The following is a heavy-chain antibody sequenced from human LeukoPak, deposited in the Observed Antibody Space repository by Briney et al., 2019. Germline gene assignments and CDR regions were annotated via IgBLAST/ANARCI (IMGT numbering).Heavy chain of an antibody. V-gene: IGHV3-23*01. D-gene: IGHD2-2*01. J-gene: IGHJ4*02. CDR1: GFTFSSYA. CDR3: ANHCSSTSCYESYFDY. CDR2: ISGSGGST. Sequence: GGSLRLSCAASGFTFSSYAMSWVRQAPGKGLEWISAISGSGGSTYYADSVKGRFTISRDNSKNTLYLQMNSLRAEDTAVYYCANHCSSTSCYESYFDYWGQGTLVTVSS.